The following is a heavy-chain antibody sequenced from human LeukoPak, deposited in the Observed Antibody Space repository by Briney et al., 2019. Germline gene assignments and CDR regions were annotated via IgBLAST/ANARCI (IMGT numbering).Heavy chain of an antibody. V-gene: IGHV3-33*01. J-gene: IGHJ4*02. CDR2: IWYDGSNK. CDR3: ARDRKAAAFDY. CDR1: GFTFSSYG. D-gene: IGHD6-13*01. Sequence: PGRSLRLSCAASGFTFSSYGMHWVRQAPGKGLEWVAVIWYDGSNKYYADSVKGRFTISRDNSKNTLYLQMNSLRAEDTAVYYCARDRKAAAFDYWGQGTLVTVSS.